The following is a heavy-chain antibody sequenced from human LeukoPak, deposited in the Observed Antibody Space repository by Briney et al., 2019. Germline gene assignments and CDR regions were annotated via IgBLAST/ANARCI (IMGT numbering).Heavy chain of an antibody. Sequence: PGGSLRLSCAASGFTFNNFGVHWVRQAPGKGLEWVAVISYDGGHKYYADSVTGRFTISRDNSKNTVYLQMSSLSAEDTALYHCARSDGYCAGGSCSPDYWGQGTLVTVSS. J-gene: IGHJ4*02. CDR3: ARSDGYCAGGSCSPDY. D-gene: IGHD2-8*02. V-gene: IGHV3-30*03. CDR2: ISYDGGHK. CDR1: GFTFNNFG.